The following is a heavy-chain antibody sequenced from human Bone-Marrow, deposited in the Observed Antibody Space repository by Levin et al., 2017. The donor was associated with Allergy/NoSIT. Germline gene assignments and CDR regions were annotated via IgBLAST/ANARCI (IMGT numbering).Heavy chain of an antibody. Sequence: GGSLRLSCKGSGYSFTSYWIGWVRQMPGKGLEWMGIIYPGDSDTRYSPSFQGQVTISADKSISTAYLQWSSLKASDTAMYYCARQAGFGELFADKVGDYYYMDVWGKGTTVTVSS. CDR1: GYSFTSYW. CDR3: ARQAGFGELFADKVGDYYYMDV. J-gene: IGHJ6*03. CDR2: IYPGDSDT. D-gene: IGHD3-10*01. V-gene: IGHV5-51*01.